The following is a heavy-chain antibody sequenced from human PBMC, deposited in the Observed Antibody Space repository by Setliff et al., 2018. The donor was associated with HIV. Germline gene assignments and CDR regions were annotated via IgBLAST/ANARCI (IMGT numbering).Heavy chain of an antibody. CDR3: ARPFDWGSSHPLGY. CDR2: IYYSGNT. Sequence: SETLSLTCTVSGGSSSSSSFYWGWIRQPPGKGLEWIGSIYYSGNTYYNPSLKSRVTIPVDTSKNQFSLKLSSVTAADTAVYYCARPFDWGSSHPLGYWSQGTLVTVSS. J-gene: IGHJ4*02. V-gene: IGHV4-39*01. CDR1: GGSSSSSSFY. D-gene: IGHD3-9*01.